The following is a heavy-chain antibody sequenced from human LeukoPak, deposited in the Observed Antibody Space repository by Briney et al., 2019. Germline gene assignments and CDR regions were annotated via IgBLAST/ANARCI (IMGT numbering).Heavy chain of an antibody. CDR1: GFTFSNAW. J-gene: IGHJ6*04. V-gene: IGHV3-15*01. D-gene: IGHD3-10*01. Sequence: PGGSLRLSCAASGFTFSNAWMSWVRQAPGKGLEWVGRIKSKTDGGTTDYAAPVKGRFTISRDDSKNTLYLQMNSLKTEDTAVYYCTTDADYYGSGSMDVWGKGTTVTVSS. CDR3: TTDADYYGSGSMDV. CDR2: IKSKTDGGTT.